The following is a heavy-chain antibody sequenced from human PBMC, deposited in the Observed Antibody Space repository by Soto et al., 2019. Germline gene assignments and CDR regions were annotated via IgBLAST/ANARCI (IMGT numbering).Heavy chain of an antibody. Sequence: PSETLSLTCTLSGGSISTYYWSWIRQPPGKGLEWIGYVYDRATTSYNPSLKTRVTISADTSKNQFSLNLRSVTAADTAVYFCARIRSVFSGGGNDYWGQGILVTVSS. CDR3: ARIRSVFSGGGNDY. CDR2: VYDRATT. J-gene: IGHJ4*02. CDR1: GGSISTYY. V-gene: IGHV4-59*08. D-gene: IGHD2-15*01.